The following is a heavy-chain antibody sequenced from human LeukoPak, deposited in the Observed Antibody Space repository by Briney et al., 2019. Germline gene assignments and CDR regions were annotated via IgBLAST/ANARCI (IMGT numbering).Heavy chain of an antibody. Sequence: SETLSLTCTVSGGSISSYYWGWIRQPPGKGLEWIGYIYYSESTNYNPSLKSRVTISVDTSKNQFSLKLSSVTAADTAVYYCARLLTGYYGSGSYIWFDPWGQGTLVTVSS. CDR3: ARLLTGYYGSGSYIWFDP. CDR2: IYYSEST. V-gene: IGHV4-59*08. D-gene: IGHD3-10*01. J-gene: IGHJ5*02. CDR1: GGSISSYY.